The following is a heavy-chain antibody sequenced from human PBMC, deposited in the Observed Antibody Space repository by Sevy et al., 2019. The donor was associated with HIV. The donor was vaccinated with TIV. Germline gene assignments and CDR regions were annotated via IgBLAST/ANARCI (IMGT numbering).Heavy chain of an antibody. CDR1: GFPFSTYA. CDR3: ANSDFWSGYYSPRGNYYGMDV. Sequence: GGSLRLSCAASGFPFSTYAMSWVRQAPGKGLEWVSPISGSGVDTYSADSVRGRFTVSRDNSKNTLYLQMNSLRAEDTAVYYCANSDFWSGYYSPRGNYYGMDVWGQGTTVTVSS. CDR2: ISGSGVDT. D-gene: IGHD3-3*01. J-gene: IGHJ6*02. V-gene: IGHV3-23*01.